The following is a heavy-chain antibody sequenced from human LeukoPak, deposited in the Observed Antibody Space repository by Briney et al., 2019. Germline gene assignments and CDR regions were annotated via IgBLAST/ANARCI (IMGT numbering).Heavy chain of an antibody. CDR3: AKERQYTPFDY. V-gene: IGHV3-48*03. D-gene: IGHD2-2*02. CDR1: GFTFSSYE. J-gene: IGHJ4*02. CDR2: ISSSGSTI. Sequence: GGSLRLSCAASGFTFSSYEMNWVRQVPGKGLEWVSCISSSGSTIYYADSVKGRFTISRDNAKNSLYLQMNSLRAEDTAVYYCAKERQYTPFDYWGQGTLVTVSS.